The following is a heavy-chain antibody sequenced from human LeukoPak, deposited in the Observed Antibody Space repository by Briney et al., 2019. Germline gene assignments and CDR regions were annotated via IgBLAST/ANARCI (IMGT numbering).Heavy chain of an antibody. J-gene: IGHJ4*02. CDR2: IFYSGTT. V-gene: IGHV4-39*01. CDR1: GVSISSSVDY. CDR3: ARLDNSWYSPFVY. Sequence: SETLSLTCTVSGVSISSSVDYWGWIRQPPGKGLEWIGTIFYSGTTYYNPSLKSRVTISVDTSKNQFSLKLSSVTAADTAVYYCARLDNSWYSPFVYWGQGTLFGVSS. D-gene: IGHD6-13*01.